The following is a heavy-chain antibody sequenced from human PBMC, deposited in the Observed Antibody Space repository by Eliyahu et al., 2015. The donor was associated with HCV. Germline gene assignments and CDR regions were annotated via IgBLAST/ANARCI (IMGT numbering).Heavy chain of an antibody. Sequence: QVQLVQSGAEVKKPGASVXVSCKASGXXFTXXDINCVRQATGQGLEWMGWMNPNSSNTGYAQKFQGRVTMTRNTSISTAYMELSSLRSEDTAVYYCAGVVAATNYYYGMDVWGQGTTVTVSS. CDR2: MNPNSSNT. CDR3: AGVVAATNYYYGMDV. J-gene: IGHJ6*02. D-gene: IGHD2-15*01. CDR1: GXXFTXXD. V-gene: IGHV1-8*01.